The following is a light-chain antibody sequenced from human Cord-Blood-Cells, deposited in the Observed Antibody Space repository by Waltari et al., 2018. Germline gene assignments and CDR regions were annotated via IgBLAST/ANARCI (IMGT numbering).Light chain of an antibody. J-gene: IGLJ2*01. V-gene: IGLV2-14*01. CDR2: DVR. Sequence: QSALTQPASVSGSPGQSITISCTGTSSDVGGYNYVYWYQQHPGKAPKLMICDVRNRPSGFSNRFCGSKSGNTASLTSSGLQAEDEADYYCSSYTSSSTVVFGGGTKLTVL. CDR3: SSYTSSSTVV. CDR1: SSDVGGYNY.